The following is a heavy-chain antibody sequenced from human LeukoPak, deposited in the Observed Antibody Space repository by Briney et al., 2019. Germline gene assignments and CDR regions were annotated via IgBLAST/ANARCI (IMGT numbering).Heavy chain of an antibody. V-gene: IGHV3-30*03. Sequence: PGGSLRLSCAASGFTFSSYGMHWVRQAPGKGLEWVAVISYDGSNKYYADSVKGRFTISRDNSKNTLYLQMNSLRAEDTAVYYCARELSGWYYLDYWGQGTLVTVSS. D-gene: IGHD6-19*01. CDR3: ARELSGWYYLDY. J-gene: IGHJ4*02. CDR2: ISYDGSNK. CDR1: GFTFSSYG.